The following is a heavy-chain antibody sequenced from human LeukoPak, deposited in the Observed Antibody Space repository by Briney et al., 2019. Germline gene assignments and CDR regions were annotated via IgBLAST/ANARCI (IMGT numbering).Heavy chain of an antibody. CDR1: GFTFSSHW. V-gene: IGHV3-23*01. D-gene: IGHD2-2*01. CDR2: ISGSGGSP. CDR3: AKVWGTDIVVVPTAPFDY. J-gene: IGHJ4*02. Sequence: GGSLRLSCAASGFTFSSHWMTWVRQAPGKGLEWVSAISGSGGSPYYADSVKGRFTISTDNSKNTLYLQMNSLRAEDTAIYYCAKVWGTDIVVVPTAPFDYWGQGTLVTVSS.